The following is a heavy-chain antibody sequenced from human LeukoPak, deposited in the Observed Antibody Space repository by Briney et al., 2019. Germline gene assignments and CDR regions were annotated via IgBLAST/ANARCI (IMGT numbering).Heavy chain of an antibody. J-gene: IGHJ5*02. D-gene: IGHD6-13*01. CDR2: INPNSGGT. CDR1: GYTFTGYY. CDR3: AREGIAAAGRRYNWFDP. Sequence: ASVKVSCKASGYTFTGYYMHWVRQAPGQGLEWMGWINPNSGGTNYAQKFQGGVTMTRDTSISTAYMELSRLRSDDTAVYYCAREGIAAAGRRYNWFDPWGQGTLVTVSS. V-gene: IGHV1-2*02.